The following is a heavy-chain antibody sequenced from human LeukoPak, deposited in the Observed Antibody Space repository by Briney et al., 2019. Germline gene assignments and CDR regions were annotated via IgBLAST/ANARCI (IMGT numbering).Heavy chain of an antibody. Sequence: SETLSLTCTVSGGSISSYYWSWIRQLAGKGLEWIGRIYTSGSTNYNPSLKSRVTMSVDTSKNQFSLKLSSVTAADTAVYYCARVGRSLSGSHYYFDYWGQGTLVTVSS. CDR2: IYTSGST. D-gene: IGHD1-26*01. V-gene: IGHV4-4*07. J-gene: IGHJ4*02. CDR3: ARVGRSLSGSHYYFDY. CDR1: GGSISSYY.